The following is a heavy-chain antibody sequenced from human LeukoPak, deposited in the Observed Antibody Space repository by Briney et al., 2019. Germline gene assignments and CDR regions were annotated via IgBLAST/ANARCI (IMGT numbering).Heavy chain of an antibody. J-gene: IGHJ2*01. CDR2: INTNTGNP. Sequence: ASVKVSCKASGYTFTSYAMNWVRQAPGQGLEWMGWINTNTGNPTYAQDFIGRFVFSLDTSVSTAYLQISSLKTEDTAVYYCATRRRDYGSNWSWYFDLWGRGTLVTASS. D-gene: IGHD4-23*01. CDR1: GYTFTSYA. CDR3: ATRRRDYGSNWSWYFDL. V-gene: IGHV7-4-1*02.